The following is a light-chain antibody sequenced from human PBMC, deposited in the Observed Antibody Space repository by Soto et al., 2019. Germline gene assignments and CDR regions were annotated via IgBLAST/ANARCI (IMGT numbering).Light chain of an antibody. Sequence: EIVMTQSPATLSVSPGEIATLSFSASQSVGSNLAWYQQKPGQAPRLLIYGASNGAAGIPARFSGTGSGTDFTLTISSLEPDDFAVYYCQQRYNWPLTFGGGTKVDIK. CDR1: QSVGSN. V-gene: IGKV3-11*01. CDR3: QQRYNWPLT. CDR2: GAS. J-gene: IGKJ4*01.